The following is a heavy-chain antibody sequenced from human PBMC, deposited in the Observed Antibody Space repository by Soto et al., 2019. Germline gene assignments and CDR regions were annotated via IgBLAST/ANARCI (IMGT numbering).Heavy chain of an antibody. CDR2: IYHSGST. V-gene: IGHV4-38-2*01. CDR1: GYSISSGYY. J-gene: IGHJ6*02. CDR3: ASHTRYVDTACIPYYYYGMDV. D-gene: IGHD5-18*01. Sequence: SELLSLTCAVSGYSISSGYYWGWIRQPPGKGLEWIGSIYHSGSTYYNPSLKSRVTISVDTSKNQFSLKLSSVTAADTAVYYCASHTRYVDTACIPYYYYGMDVWGQGTTVTVSS.